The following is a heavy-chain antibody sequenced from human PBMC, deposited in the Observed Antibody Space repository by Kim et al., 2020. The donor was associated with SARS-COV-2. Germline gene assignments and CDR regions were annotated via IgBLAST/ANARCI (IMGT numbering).Heavy chain of an antibody. D-gene: IGHD5-12*01. CDR2: IIPIFGTA. CDR1: GGTFSSYA. V-gene: IGHV1-69*13. Sequence: SVKVSCKASGGTFSSYAISWVRQAPGQGLEWMGGIIPIFGTANYAQKFQGRVTITADESTSTAYMELSSLRSEDTAVYYCARGRGDGDGYNSFDYWGQGTLVTVSS. CDR3: ARGRGDGDGYNSFDY. J-gene: IGHJ4*02.